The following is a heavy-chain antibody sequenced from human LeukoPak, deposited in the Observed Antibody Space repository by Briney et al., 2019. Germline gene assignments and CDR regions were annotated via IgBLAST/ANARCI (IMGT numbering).Heavy chain of an antibody. Sequence: PGGSLRLSCAASGFTVSSNYMSWVRQAPGKGLEWVSVIYSGGSTYYADSVKGRSTISRDNSKNTLYLQMNSLRAEDTAVYYCARGFIDSYNWFDPWGQGTLVTVSS. CDR1: GFTVSSNY. CDR2: IYSGGST. CDR3: ARGFIDSYNWFDP. V-gene: IGHV3-66*01. J-gene: IGHJ5*02. D-gene: IGHD6-6*01.